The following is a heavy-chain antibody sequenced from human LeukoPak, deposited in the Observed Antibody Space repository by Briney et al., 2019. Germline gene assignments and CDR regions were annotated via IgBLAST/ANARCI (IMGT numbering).Heavy chain of an antibody. V-gene: IGHV1-46*01. Sequence: ASVKVSCKASGYTFTSYYMHWVRQAPGQGLEWMGIINPSGGSTSYAQKFQGRVTMTRGTSTSTVYMELSSLRPEDTAVYYCARGGYDILTGYYNYFDYWGQGTLVTVSS. J-gene: IGHJ4*02. CDR1: GYTFTSYY. CDR3: ARGGYDILTGYYNYFDY. CDR2: INPSGGST. D-gene: IGHD3-9*01.